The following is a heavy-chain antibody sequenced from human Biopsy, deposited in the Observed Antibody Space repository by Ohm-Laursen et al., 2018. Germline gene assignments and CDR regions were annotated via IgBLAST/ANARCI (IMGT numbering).Heavy chain of an antibody. CDR3: ARVPLPGIGAAYQGRFLYGMDV. CDR2: ITQRGGT. CDR1: GGAFNGYF. V-gene: IGHV4-34*01. J-gene: IGHJ6*02. D-gene: IGHD6-13*01. Sequence: TLSLTCAVYGGAFNGYFWSWIRQPPGKGLEWIGDITQRGGTNYSTSLKSRVTISEGTDKKQFPLRLRSVAPAETAVYYCARVPLPGIGAAYQGRFLYGMDVWGQGTTVSVSS.